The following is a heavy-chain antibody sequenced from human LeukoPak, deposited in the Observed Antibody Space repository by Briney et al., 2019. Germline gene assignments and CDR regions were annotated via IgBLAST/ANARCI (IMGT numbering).Heavy chain of an antibody. CDR3: ARDWVAGVPFDAFDI. Sequence: GGSLRLSCAASGFTLSGYWMSWVRQAPGKGLEWVANIKEDGGETYYVDSVKGRFTISRDNAKNSLYLHMNSLTAEDTAMYYCARDWVAGVPFDAFDIWGQGTMVSVPS. D-gene: IGHD3-10*01. J-gene: IGHJ3*02. CDR2: IKEDGGET. CDR1: GFTLSGYW. V-gene: IGHV3-7*01.